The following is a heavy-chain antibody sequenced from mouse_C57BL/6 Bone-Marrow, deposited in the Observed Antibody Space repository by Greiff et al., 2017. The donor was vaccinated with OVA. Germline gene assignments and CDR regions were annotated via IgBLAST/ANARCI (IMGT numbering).Heavy chain of an antibody. J-gene: IGHJ2*01. V-gene: IGHV1-53*01. CDR3: ARSWLGDY. Sequence: QVQLQQPGTELVKPGASVKLSCKASGYTFTSSWMHWVKQRPGQGLEWIGNINPSNGGTNYNEKFKSKATLTVAKPSSTAYMQLSSLTLADFAAIFCARSWLGDYWGQGTTLTVSS. CDR1: GYTFTSSW. CDR2: INPSNGGT.